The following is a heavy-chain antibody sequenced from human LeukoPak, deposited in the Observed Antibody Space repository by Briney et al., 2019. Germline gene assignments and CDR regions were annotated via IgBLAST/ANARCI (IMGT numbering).Heavy chain of an antibody. J-gene: IGHJ4*02. Sequence: ASVKVSCKASGYTFTSYYMHWVRQAPGQGLEWMGIINPSGGTTTYAQKFQGRVTMTEDTSTDTAYMELSSLRSEDTAVYYCATGPPVAGNFDYWGQGTLVTVSS. CDR3: ATGPPVAGNFDY. CDR2: INPSGGTT. V-gene: IGHV1-46*01. D-gene: IGHD6-19*01. CDR1: GYTFTSYY.